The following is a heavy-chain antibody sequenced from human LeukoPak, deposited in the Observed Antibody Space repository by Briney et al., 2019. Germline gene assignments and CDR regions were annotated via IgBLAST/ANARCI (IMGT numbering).Heavy chain of an antibody. CDR3: ARHGPPGIAVAGTNYYYGMDV. D-gene: IGHD6-19*01. J-gene: IGHJ6*02. V-gene: IGHV4-39*01. CDR1: GGSISSSSYY. Sequence: PSETLSLTCTVSGGSISSSSYYWGWIRQPPGKGLEWIGSIYYSGGTYYNPSLKSRVTISVDTSKSQFSLKLSSVTAADTAVYYCARHGPPGIAVAGTNYYYGMDVWGQGTTVTVSS. CDR2: IYYSGGT.